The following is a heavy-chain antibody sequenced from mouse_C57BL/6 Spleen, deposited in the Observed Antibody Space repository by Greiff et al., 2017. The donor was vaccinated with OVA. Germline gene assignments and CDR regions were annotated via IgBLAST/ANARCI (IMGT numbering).Heavy chain of an antibody. V-gene: IGHV1-15*01. Sequence: VHLVESGAELVRPGASVTLSCKASGYTFTDYEMHWVKQTPVHGLEWIRAIDPETGGTAYNQKFKGKAILTADKSSSTAYMELRSLTSEDSAVYYCTPYYYGYYFDYWGQGTTLTVSA. D-gene: IGHD1-1*01. CDR2: IDPETGGT. CDR3: TPYYYGYYFDY. CDR1: GYTFTDYE. J-gene: IGHJ2*01.